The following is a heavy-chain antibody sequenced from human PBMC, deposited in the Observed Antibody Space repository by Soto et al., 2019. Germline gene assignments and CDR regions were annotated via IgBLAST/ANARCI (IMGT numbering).Heavy chain of an antibody. CDR3: ARDAGSRGDYLERNYPDY. CDR2: VSYDGRNK. V-gene: IGHV3-30*01. Sequence: ESGGGVVQPGASLRLSCAASGFTFTSYSMHWVRQAPGKGLEWVAIVSYDGRNKRDADSVKGRFTISRDNSKNTLYLQMNSLKPDDTAVYYCARDAGSRGDYLERNYPDYWGQGTLVTVSS. CDR1: GFTFTSYS. D-gene: IGHD4-17*01. J-gene: IGHJ4*02.